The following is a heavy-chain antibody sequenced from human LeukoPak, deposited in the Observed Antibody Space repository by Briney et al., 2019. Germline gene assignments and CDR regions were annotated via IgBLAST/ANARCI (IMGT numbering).Heavy chain of an antibody. CDR2: IYPSGST. V-gene: IGHV4-61*09. CDR1: GGPISSGSYY. CDR3: AREYSNPLRYFDY. Sequence: SETLSLTCTVSGGPISSGSYYWSWIRQPAGKGLEWIGHIYPSGSTNYNPSLKSRVTISIDTSRNQFSLNLNSVTAADTAVYYYAREYSNPLRYFDYWGQGTLVTVSS. D-gene: IGHD4-11*01. J-gene: IGHJ4*02.